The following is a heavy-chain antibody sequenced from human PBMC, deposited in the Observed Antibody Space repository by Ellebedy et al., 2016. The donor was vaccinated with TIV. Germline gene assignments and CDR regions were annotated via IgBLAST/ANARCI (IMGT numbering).Heavy chain of an antibody. CDR3: AKYYYGSGSFDY. Sequence: MPSETLSLTCTVSGGSISSYYWSRNRQPPGKGLEWIGYIYYSGSTNYNPSLKSRVTISVDTSKNQFSLKLSSVTAADTAVYYCAKYYYGSGSFDYWGQGTLVTVSS. V-gene: IGHV4-59*08. J-gene: IGHJ4*02. D-gene: IGHD3-10*01. CDR1: GGSISSYY. CDR2: IYYSGST.